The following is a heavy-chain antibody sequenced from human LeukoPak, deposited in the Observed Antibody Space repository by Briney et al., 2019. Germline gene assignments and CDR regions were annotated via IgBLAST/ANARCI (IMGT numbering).Heavy chain of an antibody. V-gene: IGHV4-39*01. CDR3: ARHAGGISATGTRPFDY. J-gene: IGHJ4*02. Sequence: SETLSLTCTVSGASFSSSTYYWGWIRQPPGKGLEGIGSIYYSGSTYYNPSHKSRVTMSVDTSKNQFSLKLSSVTAADTAVYYCARHAGGISATGTRPFDYWGQGTLVTVSS. D-gene: IGHD6-13*01. CDR2: IYYSGST. CDR1: GASFSSSTYY.